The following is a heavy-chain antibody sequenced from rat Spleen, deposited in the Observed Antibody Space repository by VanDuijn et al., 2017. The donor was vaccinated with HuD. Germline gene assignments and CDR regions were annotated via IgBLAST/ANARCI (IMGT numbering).Heavy chain of an antibody. Sequence: EVQLQESGPGLVKPSQSLSLTCSVTGHSIASSYRWNWIRKFPGNRLEWMGYINSAGSTIYNPSLKSRISITRDTSKNQFFLQVNSVTTEDTATYYCARNWERYWYFDFWGPGTMVTVSS. CDR3: ARNWERYWYFDF. J-gene: IGHJ1*01. V-gene: IGHV3-3*01. CDR1: GHSIASSYR. D-gene: IGHD5-1*01. CDR2: INSAGST.